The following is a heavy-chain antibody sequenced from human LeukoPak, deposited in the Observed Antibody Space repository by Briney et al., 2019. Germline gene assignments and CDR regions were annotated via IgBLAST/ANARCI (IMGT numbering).Heavy chain of an antibody. CDR2: IRYDGSNK. V-gene: IGHV3-30*02. Sequence: PGGSLRLSCAASGFTFSSYGMHWVRQAPGKGLEWVAFIRYDGSNKYHADSVKGRFTISRDNSKNTMYLQMNSLRAEDTAVYYCAKDSAASISVTVGRGRWYFDYWGQGTLVTVSS. D-gene: IGHD3-10*01. CDR3: AKDSAASISVTVGRGRWYFDY. CDR1: GFTFSSYG. J-gene: IGHJ4*02.